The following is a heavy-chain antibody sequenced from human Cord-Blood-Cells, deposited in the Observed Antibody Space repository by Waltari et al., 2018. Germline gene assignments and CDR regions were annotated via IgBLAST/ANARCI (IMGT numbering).Heavy chain of an antibody. CDR1: GYSISSGYY. V-gene: IGHV4-38-2*02. J-gene: IGHJ3*02. D-gene: IGHD6-13*01. CDR3: ARVLGAAAAGTHDAFDI. Sequence: QVQLQESGPGLVKPSETLSLTCTVSGYSISSGYYWGWIRQPPGKGLEWIGSIYHSGSTYYHPALKSRVTISVDTSKNQFSLKLSSVTAADTAVYYCARVLGAAAAGTHDAFDIWGQGTMVTVSS. CDR2: IYHSGST.